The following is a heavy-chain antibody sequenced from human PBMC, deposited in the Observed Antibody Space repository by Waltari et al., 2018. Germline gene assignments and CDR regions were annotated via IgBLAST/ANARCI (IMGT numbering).Heavy chain of an antibody. CDR1: GFTFSSYS. CDR2: ISSSSSYI. CDR3: ARDRGRVGSTYFDY. V-gene: IGHV3-21*01. J-gene: IGHJ4*02. Sequence: EVQLVESGGGLVKPGGSLRLSCAASGFTFSSYSMTWVRQAQGKGLEWVSSISSSSSYIYYADSVKGRFTISRDNAKNSLYLQMNSLRAEDTAVYYCARDRGRVGSTYFDYWGQGTLVTVSS. D-gene: IGHD3-10*01.